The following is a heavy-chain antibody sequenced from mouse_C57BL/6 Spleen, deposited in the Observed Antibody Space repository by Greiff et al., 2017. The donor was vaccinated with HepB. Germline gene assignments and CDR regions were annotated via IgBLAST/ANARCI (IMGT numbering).Heavy chain of an antibody. CDR2: ISDGGSYT. D-gene: IGHD1-1*01. Sequence: VESGGGLVKPGGSLKLSCAASGFTFSSYAMSWVRQTPEKRLEWVATISDGGSYTYYPDNVKGRFTISRDNAKNNLYLQMSHLKSEDTAMYYCAREGTYYGSSYFDYWGQGTTLTVSS. J-gene: IGHJ2*01. CDR3: AREGTYYGSSYFDY. CDR1: GFTFSSYA. V-gene: IGHV5-4*01.